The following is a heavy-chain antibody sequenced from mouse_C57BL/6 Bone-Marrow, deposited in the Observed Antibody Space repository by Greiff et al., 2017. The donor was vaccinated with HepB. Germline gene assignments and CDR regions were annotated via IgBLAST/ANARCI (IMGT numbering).Heavy chain of an antibody. CDR1: GYTFTDHT. Sequence: QVQLQQPGAELVKPGASVKVSCKASGYTFTDHTIHWMKQRPEQGLEWIGYIYPRDGSTKYNEKFKGKATLTADKSSSTAYMQLNSLTSEDSAVYFCARRGYYNYFDYWGQGTTLTVSS. J-gene: IGHJ2*01. V-gene: IGHV1-78*01. CDR2: IYPRDGST. D-gene: IGHD1-1*01. CDR3: ARRGYYNYFDY.